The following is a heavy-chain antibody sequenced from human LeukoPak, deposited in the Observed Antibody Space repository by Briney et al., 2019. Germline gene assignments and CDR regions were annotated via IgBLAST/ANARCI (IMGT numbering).Heavy chain of an antibody. Sequence: GSLRLSCAASGFTFSSYAMHWVRQAPGKGLEWVAVISYDGSNKYYADSVKGRFTISRDNSKNTLYLQMNSLRAEDTAVYYCARGRDDCSSTSCPHNYYYYYGMDVWGQGTTVTVSS. CDR3: ARGRDDCSSTSCPHNYYYYYGMDV. D-gene: IGHD2-2*01. V-gene: IGHV3-30-3*01. CDR1: GFTFSSYA. CDR2: ISYDGSNK. J-gene: IGHJ6*02.